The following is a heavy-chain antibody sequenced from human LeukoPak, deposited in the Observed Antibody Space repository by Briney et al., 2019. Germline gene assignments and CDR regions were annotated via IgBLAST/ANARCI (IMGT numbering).Heavy chain of an antibody. D-gene: IGHD6-13*01. V-gene: IGHV3-73*01. J-gene: IGHJ4*02. CDR1: GFTFSRHG. Sequence: GESLKISCSASGFTFSRHGMHWVRRASGKGLEWVGRIRSKDNSYATAYAASVKGRFTISRDDSKNTAYLQMNSLKTEDTAVYYCATIAAAGTYWGQGTLVTVSS. CDR3: ATIAAAGTY. CDR2: IRSKDNSYAT.